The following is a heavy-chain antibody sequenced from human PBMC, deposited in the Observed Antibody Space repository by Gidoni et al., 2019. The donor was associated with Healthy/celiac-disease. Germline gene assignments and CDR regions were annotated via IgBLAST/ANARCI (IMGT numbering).Heavy chain of an antibody. CDR2: INPNSGGT. J-gene: IGHJ6*03. V-gene: IGHV1-2*04. Sequence: QVQLVQSGAEVKKPGASVKVSCKASGYTFTGYYMHWVRQAPGQGLEWMGWINPNSGGTNYAQKFQGWVTMTRDTSISTAYMELSRLRSDDTAVYYCARGVVSRTYYYYYMDVWGKGTTVTVSS. CDR1: GYTFTGYY. CDR3: ARGVVSRTYYYYYMDV. D-gene: IGHD2-2*01.